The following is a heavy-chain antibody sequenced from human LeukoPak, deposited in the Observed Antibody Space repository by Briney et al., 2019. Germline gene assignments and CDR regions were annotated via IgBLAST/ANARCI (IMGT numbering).Heavy chain of an antibody. Sequence: PGGSLRLSCAASGFTFSSYAMSWARQAPGKGPQWVSAISDSGGITYYADSVKDRFSISRDNSGNTLFLQMDGLRPDDTATYCAKNRGGVAAASDYWGQGTVVTVSS. CDR2: ISDSGGIT. J-gene: IGHJ4*02. CDR1: GFTFSSYA. CDR3: AKNRGGVAAASDY. V-gene: IGHV3-23*01. D-gene: IGHD6-13*01.